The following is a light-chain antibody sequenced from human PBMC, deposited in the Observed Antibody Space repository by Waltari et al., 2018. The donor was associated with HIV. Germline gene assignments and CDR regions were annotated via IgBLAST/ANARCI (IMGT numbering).Light chain of an antibody. CDR2: EDS. J-gene: IGLJ1*01. CDR1: TLGDTF. Sequence: SYELIQTPSLSVSPGQTCSVTCSGGTLGDTFVCWYQQKPGKSPVLLIYEDSKRPSGIPARFSASTSGDTATLTISGTQSIDEADYYCQAWGTSPAVFGTGTRVTVL. CDR3: QAWGTSPAV. V-gene: IGLV3-1*01.